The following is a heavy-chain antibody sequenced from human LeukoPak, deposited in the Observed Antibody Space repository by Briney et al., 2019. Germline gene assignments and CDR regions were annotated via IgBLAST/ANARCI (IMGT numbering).Heavy chain of an antibody. J-gene: IGHJ4*02. CDR3: ARGPTNGQAFDY. D-gene: IGHD2-8*01. CDR1: GFTFSSYE. V-gene: IGHV3-48*03. Sequence: GGSLRLSCATSGFTFSSYEMNWVRQAPGKGLEWVSYISSSGSTIYYADSVKGRFTISRDNAKNSLYLQMDSLRAEDTAVYYCARGPTNGQAFDYWGQGTLVSVSS. CDR2: ISSSGSTI.